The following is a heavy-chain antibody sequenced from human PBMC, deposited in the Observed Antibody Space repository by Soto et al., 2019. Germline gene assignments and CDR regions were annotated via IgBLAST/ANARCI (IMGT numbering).Heavy chain of an antibody. V-gene: IGHV1-69*13. CDR3: ARESDSGRYHDAFDI. D-gene: IGHD1-26*01. CDR1: GGTFSSYG. J-gene: IGHJ3*02. CDR2: IIPIFGTA. Sequence: SVKVSCKASGGTFSSYGISWVRQAPGQGLEWMGGIIPIFGTANYAQKFQGRVTIAADESTSTAYMELSSLRSEDTAVYYCARESDSGRYHDAFDIWGQGTMVTV.